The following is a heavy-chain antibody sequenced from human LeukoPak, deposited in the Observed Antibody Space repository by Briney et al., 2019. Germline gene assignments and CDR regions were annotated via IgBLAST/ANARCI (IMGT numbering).Heavy chain of an antibody. J-gene: IGHJ4*02. CDR1: GYSISSGYY. CDR3: ARDGPVK. D-gene: IGHD3-22*01. Sequence: SETLSLTCTVSGYSISSGYYWGWIRQPPGKGLEWIGSIYHSGSTYYNPSLKSRVTISVDTSKNQFSLKLSSVTAADTAVYYCARDGPVKWGQGILVTVSS. CDR2: IYHSGST. V-gene: IGHV4-38-2*02.